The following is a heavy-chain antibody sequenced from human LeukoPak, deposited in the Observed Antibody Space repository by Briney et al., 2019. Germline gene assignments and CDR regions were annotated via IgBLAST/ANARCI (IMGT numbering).Heavy chain of an antibody. J-gene: IGHJ5*02. V-gene: IGHV1-69*04. Sequence: ASVEVSCKASGGTFSSYAISWVRQAPGQGLEWMGRIIPILGIANYAQKFQGRVTITADKSTSTAYMELSSLRSEDTAVYYCARDRFTYYYGSGSYYGDWWFDPWGQGTLVTVSS. CDR3: ARDRFTYYYGSGSYYGDWWFDP. D-gene: IGHD3-10*01. CDR1: GGTFSSYA. CDR2: IIPILGIA.